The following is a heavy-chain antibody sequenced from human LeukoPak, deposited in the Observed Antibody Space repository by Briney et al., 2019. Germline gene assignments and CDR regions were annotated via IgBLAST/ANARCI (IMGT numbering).Heavy chain of an antibody. CDR1: GYTFTSYY. CDR3: ARGASYGSGSYYNEGFDY. V-gene: IGHV1-46*01. Sequence: ASVKVSCKASGYTFTSYYMHWGRQAPGQGLEWMGIINPSGGSTSYAQKFQGRVTMTRDTSTSTVYMELSSLRSEDTAVYYCARGASYGSGSYYNEGFDYWGQGTLVTVSS. CDR2: INPSGGST. J-gene: IGHJ4*02. D-gene: IGHD3-10*01.